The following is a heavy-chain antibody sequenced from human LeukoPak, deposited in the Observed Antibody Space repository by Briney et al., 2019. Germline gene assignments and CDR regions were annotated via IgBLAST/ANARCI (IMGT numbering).Heavy chain of an antibody. Sequence: SETLSLTCTVSGGSISSSSYYWGWIRQPPGKGLEWIGSIYYSGSIYYNPSLKSRVTISVDTSKNQFSLKLSSVTAADTAVYYCAREGKGGGNYYYYMDVWGKGTTVTIAS. CDR2: IYYSGSI. J-gene: IGHJ6*03. CDR3: AREGKGGGNYYYYMDV. D-gene: IGHD3-16*01. CDR1: GGSISSSSYY. V-gene: IGHV4-39*07.